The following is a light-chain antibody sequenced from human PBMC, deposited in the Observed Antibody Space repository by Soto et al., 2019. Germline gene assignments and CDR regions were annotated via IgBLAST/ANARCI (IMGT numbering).Light chain of an antibody. V-gene: IGLV2-8*01. CDR2: EVS. CDR3: SSYAGSNTYV. CDR1: SSGVGGYNY. J-gene: IGLJ1*01. Sequence: QSALTQPPSASGSPGQSVIISCTGTSSGVGGYNYVSWYQQHPGKAPKLMIYEVSKRPSGVPDRFSGSEPGNTASLTVSGLQAEDEADYYCSSYAGSNTYVFATGTKVTVL.